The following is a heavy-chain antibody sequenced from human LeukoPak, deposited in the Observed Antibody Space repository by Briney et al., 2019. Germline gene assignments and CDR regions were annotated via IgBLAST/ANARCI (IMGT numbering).Heavy chain of an antibody. Sequence: SETLSLTCAVSGASISTYYWSWIRQPPGQGLQWIGCISYGGGAKYNPSLKSRVTISLDLSKNQLSLKLRSVTAADTAVYYCARRLTSDTALTNWGQGTLVTVSS. CDR1: GASISTYY. CDR3: ARRLTSDTALTN. CDR2: ISYGGGA. D-gene: IGHD5-18*01. V-gene: IGHV4-59*08. J-gene: IGHJ1*01.